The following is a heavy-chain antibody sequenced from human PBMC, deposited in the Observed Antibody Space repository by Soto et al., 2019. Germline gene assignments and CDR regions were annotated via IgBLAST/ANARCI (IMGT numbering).Heavy chain of an antibody. J-gene: IGHJ6*02. D-gene: IGHD3-3*01. CDR1: GFTFSSYW. Sequence: GGSLRLSCAASGFTFSSYWMSWVRQAPGKGLEWVANIKQDGSEKYYVDSVKGRFTISRDNAKNSLYLQMNSLRAEDTAVYYCARFGDDFWTNSYYYYGMGVWGQGTTVTVSS. V-gene: IGHV3-7*05. CDR2: IKQDGSEK. CDR3: ARFGDDFWTNSYYYYGMGV.